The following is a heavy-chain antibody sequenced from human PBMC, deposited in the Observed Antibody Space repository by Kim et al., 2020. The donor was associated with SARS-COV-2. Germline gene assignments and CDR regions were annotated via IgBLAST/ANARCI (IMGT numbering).Heavy chain of an antibody. CDR3: RYCSSTSCPRAFYYYYYMDV. CDR1: GFTFGDYA. D-gene: IGHD2-2*01. Sequence: GGSLRLSCTASGFTFGDYAMSWVRQAPGKGLEWVGFIRSKAYGGTTEYAASVKGRFTISRDDSKSIAYLQMNSLKTEDTAVYYCRYCSSTSCPRAFYYYYYMDVWGKGTTVTVSS. J-gene: IGHJ6*03. V-gene: IGHV3-49*04. CDR2: IRSKAYGGTT.